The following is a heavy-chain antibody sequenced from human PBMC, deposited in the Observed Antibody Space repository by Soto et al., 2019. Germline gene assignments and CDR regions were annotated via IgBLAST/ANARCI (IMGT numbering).Heavy chain of an antibody. CDR1: GFTFSSYG. V-gene: IGHV3-30*18. CDR2: ISYDGSNK. CDR3: AKESYPPSMDY. J-gene: IGHJ4*02. D-gene: IGHD1-26*01. Sequence: GGSLRLSCAASGFTFSSYGMHWVRQAPGKGLEWVAVISYDGSNKYYADSVKGRFTISRDNSKNTLYLQMNSLRAEDTAVYYCAKESYPPSMDYWGQGTLVTVSS.